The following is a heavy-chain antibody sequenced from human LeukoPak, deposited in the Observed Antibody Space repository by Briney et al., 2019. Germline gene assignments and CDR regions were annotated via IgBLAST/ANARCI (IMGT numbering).Heavy chain of an antibody. CDR2: IPYDGSNK. Sequence: PGRSLRLSCAASGFTFSSXGMHWVRQAPGKGLEWVAVIPYDGSNKYYADSVKGRFTISRDNSKNTPYLQVNSLRAEDTAVYYCAKSDWFDPWGQGTLVTVSS. CDR1: GFTFSSXG. V-gene: IGHV3-30*18. CDR3: AKSDWFDP. J-gene: IGHJ5*02.